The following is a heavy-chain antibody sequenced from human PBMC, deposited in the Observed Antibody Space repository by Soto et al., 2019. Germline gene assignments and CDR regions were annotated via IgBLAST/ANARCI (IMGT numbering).Heavy chain of an antibody. J-gene: IGHJ5*02. CDR2: IXXXXXT. Sequence: SETLSLTCAVYGGSFSGYYWSWIRQPPGKGLXXIXXIXXXXXTXXXPSLKSRVTISVDTSKNQFSLKLSSVTAADTAVYYCARARKGWFDPWGQGTLVTASS. V-gene: IGHV4-34*01. CDR3: ARARKGWFDP. CDR1: GGSFSGYY.